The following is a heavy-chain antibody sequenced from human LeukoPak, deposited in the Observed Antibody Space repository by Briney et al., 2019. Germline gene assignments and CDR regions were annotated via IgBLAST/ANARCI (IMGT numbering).Heavy chain of an antibody. D-gene: IGHD2-15*01. CDR3: VRRGGYCSGGTCYHDY. Sequence: ASVKVSCKASGGTFSSYSITWVRQAPGQGLEWMGGIIPVFGTPIYAQMFQGRVTITAEESTSTAYMELSSLRSEDTAVYYCVRRGGYCSGGTCYHDYWGQGTLVTVSS. V-gene: IGHV1-69*13. CDR2: IIPVFGTP. J-gene: IGHJ4*02. CDR1: GGTFSSYS.